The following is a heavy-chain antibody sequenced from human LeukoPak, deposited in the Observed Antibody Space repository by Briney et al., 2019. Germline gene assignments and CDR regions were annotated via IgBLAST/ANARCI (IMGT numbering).Heavy chain of an antibody. V-gene: IGHV5-51*01. J-gene: IGHJ6*03. D-gene: IGHD3-22*01. CDR2: IYPGDSDT. CDR1: GYSFTSYW. Sequence: GESLKISCKGSGYSFTSYWIGWARQMPGKGLEWMGIIYPGDSDTRYSPSFQGQVTISADNSISTAYLQWSSLKASDTAMYYCARVTPDYYDSSGLAPYYYYYMDVWGKGTTVTVSS. CDR3: ARVTPDYYDSSGLAPYYYYYMDV.